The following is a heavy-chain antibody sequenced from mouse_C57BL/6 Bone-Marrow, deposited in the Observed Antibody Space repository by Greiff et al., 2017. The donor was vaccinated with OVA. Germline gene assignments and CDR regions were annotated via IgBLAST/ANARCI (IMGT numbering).Heavy chain of an antibody. CDR1: GFNIKDDY. D-gene: IGHD2-2*01. CDR2: IDPENGDT. J-gene: IGHJ2*01. V-gene: IGHV14-4*01. Sequence: EVQRVESGAELVRPGASVKLSCTASGFNIKDDYMHWVKQRPEQGLEWIGLIDPENGDTEYASKFQGKATITADPSSNTAYLQLSSLTSEDTAVYYCTAIYYGYDDYFDYWGQGTTLTVSS. CDR3: TAIYYGYDDYFDY.